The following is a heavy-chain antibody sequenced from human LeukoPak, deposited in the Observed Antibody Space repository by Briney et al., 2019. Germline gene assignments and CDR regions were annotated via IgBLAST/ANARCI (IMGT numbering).Heavy chain of an antibody. Sequence: SETLSRTCTVSGGSISSSSYYWGWIRQPPGKGLEWIGSIYYSGSTYYNPSLKSRVTISVDTSKNQFSLKLSSVTAADTAVYYCARDSGYYGSGSYYSWGQGTLVTVSS. V-gene: IGHV4-39*07. CDR2: IYYSGST. D-gene: IGHD3-10*01. CDR3: ARDSGYYGSGSYYS. J-gene: IGHJ4*02. CDR1: GGSISSSSYY.